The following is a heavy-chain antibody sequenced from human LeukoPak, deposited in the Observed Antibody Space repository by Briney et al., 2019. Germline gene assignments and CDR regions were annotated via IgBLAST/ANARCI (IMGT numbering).Heavy chain of an antibody. Sequence: GGSLRLSCAASGFTFSTYSMNWIRQAPGRGLEWVSHITVGTNTIYYADSVKGRFTISRDNAKNTLYLQMNNLRAEDTAIYYCATDSYVSGSYYRLFYWGQGTLVTVSS. D-gene: IGHD3-10*01. CDR2: ITVGTNTI. V-gene: IGHV3-48*04. CDR3: ATDSYVSGSYYRLFY. J-gene: IGHJ4*02. CDR1: GFTFSTYS.